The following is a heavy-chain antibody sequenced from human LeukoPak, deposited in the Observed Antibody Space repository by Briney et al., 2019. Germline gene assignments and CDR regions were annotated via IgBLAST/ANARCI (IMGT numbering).Heavy chain of an antibody. CDR3: ASVFRFFDWLSSFDY. J-gene: IGHJ4*02. Sequence: PGGSLTLSCAASGFTFSSYAMSWVRQAPGKGLEWVSAISGSGGSTYYADSVKGRFTISRDNSKNTLYLQMNSLRAEDTAVYYYASVFRFFDWLSSFDYWGQGTLVTVSS. CDR1: GFTFSSYA. CDR2: ISGSGGST. V-gene: IGHV3-23*01. D-gene: IGHD3-9*01.